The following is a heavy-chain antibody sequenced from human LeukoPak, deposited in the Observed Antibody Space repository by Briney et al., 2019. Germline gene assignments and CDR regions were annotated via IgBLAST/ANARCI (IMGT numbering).Heavy chain of an antibody. CDR1: ENTFTNYY. CDR2: INPNGGRT. Sequence: VSVKVSCKASENTFTNYYMHWVRQAPGQGLEWLGIINPNGGRTAYAQNFQGRVTMTRDTSTTTVYLELSSLRSEDTAVYYCARVEGDAFDIWGQGTMVTVSS. J-gene: IGHJ3*02. CDR3: ARVEGDAFDI. V-gene: IGHV1-46*01.